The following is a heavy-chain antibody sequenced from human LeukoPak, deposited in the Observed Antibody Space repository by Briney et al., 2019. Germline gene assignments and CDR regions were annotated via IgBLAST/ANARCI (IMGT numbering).Heavy chain of an antibody. J-gene: IGHJ4*02. CDR3: ARDLGAAAGFDS. CDR1: GGSISSGGYY. D-gene: IGHD6-13*01. CDR2: IYYSGST. Sequence: PSETLSLTCTVSGGSISSGGYYWSWIRQHPGKGLEWIGYIYYSGSTYYNPSLKSRVTISVDTSKNQFSLKLSSVTAVDTAVYYCARDLGAAAGFDSWGQGTLVTISS. V-gene: IGHV4-31*03.